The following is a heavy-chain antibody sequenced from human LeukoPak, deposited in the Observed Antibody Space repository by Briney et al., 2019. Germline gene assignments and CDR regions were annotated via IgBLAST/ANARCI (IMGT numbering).Heavy chain of an antibody. CDR2: ISSTSSYI. D-gene: IGHD3-3*01. V-gene: IGHV3-21*01. CDR3: ARDRAGYYDFWSGYSQGYYFDY. Sequence: GGSLTLSCAASGFTFSSYSMNWVRQAGGKGLEWVSSISSTSSYIYYADSVKGRFTISRDNAKNSLYLQMNSLRAEDTAVYYCARDRAGYYDFWSGYSQGYYFDYWGQGTLVTVSS. CDR1: GFTFSSYS. J-gene: IGHJ4*02.